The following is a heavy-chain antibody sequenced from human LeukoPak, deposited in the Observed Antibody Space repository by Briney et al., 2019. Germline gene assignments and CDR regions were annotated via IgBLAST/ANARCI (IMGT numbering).Heavy chain of an antibody. Sequence: SETLSLTCIVSGGSISSSRFYWGWIRQPPGKGLEWIGEINHSGSTNYNPSLKSRVTISVDTSKNQFSLKLSSVSAADTAVYYCARAKRWLQYYYYYYMDVWGKGTTVTVSS. CDR3: ARAKRWLQYYYYYYMDV. D-gene: IGHD5-24*01. CDR1: GGSISSSRFY. J-gene: IGHJ6*03. CDR2: INHSGST. V-gene: IGHV4-39*07.